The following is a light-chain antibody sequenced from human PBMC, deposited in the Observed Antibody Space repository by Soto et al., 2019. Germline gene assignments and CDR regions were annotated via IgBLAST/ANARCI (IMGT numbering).Light chain of an antibody. CDR2: AAS. CDR3: QQSYSTPWT. J-gene: IGKJ1*01. V-gene: IGKV1-39*01. CDR1: QSISSY. Sequence: DIQMTQSPSSLSSSVGDRVTITFLASQSISSYLNWYQQKPGKAPKLLIYAASSLQSGVPSRFSGSGSGTDFTLTISSLQPEDFATYYCQQSYSTPWTFGQGTKVDIK.